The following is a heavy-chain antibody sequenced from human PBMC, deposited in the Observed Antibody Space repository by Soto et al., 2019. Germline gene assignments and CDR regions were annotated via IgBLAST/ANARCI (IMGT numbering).Heavy chain of an antibody. CDR2: INHSGST. D-gene: IGHD2-2*01. CDR3: ARGLKGGYRRGVPAAIYYYYYMDV. J-gene: IGHJ6*03. Sequence: SETLSLTCAVYGGSFSGYYWSWIRQPPGKGLEWIGEINHSGSTNYNPSLKSRVTISVDTSKNQFSLKLSSVTAADTAVYYCARGLKGGYRRGVPAAIYYYYYMDVWGKGTTVTVSS. CDR1: GGSFSGYY. V-gene: IGHV4-34*01.